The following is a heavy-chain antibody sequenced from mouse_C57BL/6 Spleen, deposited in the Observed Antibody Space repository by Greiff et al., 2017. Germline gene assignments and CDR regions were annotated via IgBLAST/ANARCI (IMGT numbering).Heavy chain of an antibody. CDR3: ARITRNAMDY. Sequence: QVQLQQPGAELVRPGTSVKLSCKASGYTFTSYWMHWVKQRPGQGLEWIGVIDPSDSYTNYNQKFKGKATLTVDTSSSTAYMQLSSLTSEDSAVYYCARITRNAMDYWGQGTSVTVSS. V-gene: IGHV1-59*01. J-gene: IGHJ4*01. CDR2: IDPSDSYT. CDR1: GYTFTSYW.